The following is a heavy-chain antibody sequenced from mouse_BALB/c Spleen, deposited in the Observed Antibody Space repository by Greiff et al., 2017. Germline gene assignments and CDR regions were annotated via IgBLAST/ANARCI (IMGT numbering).Heavy chain of an antibody. Sequence: VQVVESGPGLVQPSQSLSITCTVSGFSLTSYGVHWVRQSPGKGLEWLGVIWSGGSTDYNAAFISRLSISKDNSKSQVFFKMNSLQANDTAIYYCAREGLRRDYAMDYWGQGTSVTVSS. J-gene: IGHJ4*01. V-gene: IGHV2-2*02. CDR1: GFSLTSYG. CDR2: IWSGGST. CDR3: AREGLRRDYAMDY. D-gene: IGHD2-2*01.